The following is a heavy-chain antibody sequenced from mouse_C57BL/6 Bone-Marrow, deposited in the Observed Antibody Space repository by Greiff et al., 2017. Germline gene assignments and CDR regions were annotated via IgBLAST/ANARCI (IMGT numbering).Heavy chain of an antibody. CDR2: ILPGSGST. CDR1: GYTFTGYW. J-gene: IGHJ3*01. D-gene: IGHD2-4*01. V-gene: IGHV1-9*01. Sequence: QVQLKQSGAELMKPGASVKLSCKATGYTFTGYWIEWVKQRPGHGLEWIGEILPGSGSTNYNEKFKGKATFTADTSSNTAYMQLSSLTTEDSAIYYCAREGVYYDYGAWFAYWGQGTLVTVSA. CDR3: AREGVYYDYGAWFAY.